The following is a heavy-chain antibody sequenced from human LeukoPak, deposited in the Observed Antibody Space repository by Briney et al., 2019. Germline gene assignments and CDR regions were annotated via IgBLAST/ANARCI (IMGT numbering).Heavy chain of an antibody. D-gene: IGHD5-12*01. Sequence: GESLKISCKGSGYSYTNYWISWVRQMPGKGLEWMGRIDPSDSYINHSPSFQGHVSISADKSVSTAYLQWSSLKASDSAMYYCARHKAERGSSGYDWGAFDVWGQGTMVTVSS. J-gene: IGHJ3*01. CDR1: GYSYTNYW. CDR3: ARHKAERGSSGYDWGAFDV. CDR2: IDPSDSYI. V-gene: IGHV5-10-1*01.